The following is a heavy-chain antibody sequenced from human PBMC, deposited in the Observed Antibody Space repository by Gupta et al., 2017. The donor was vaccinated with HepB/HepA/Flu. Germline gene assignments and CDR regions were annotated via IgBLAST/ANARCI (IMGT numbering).Heavy chain of an antibody. J-gene: IGHJ5*02. V-gene: IGHV4-39*02. CDR2: INSSGLT. CDR3: SREVIQPKAGNWIDP. Sequence: QLQESGPGLVKPAETLSLTCTVSGDSLSDSDYYWGWLRQSPGKGLEWIGNINSSGLTSYKPFGKRRVTISMDPVKNHFALKLRSVTVEDKAAFYCSREVIQPKAGNWIDPWGQVSPVPVSS. CDR1: GDSLSDSDYY. D-gene: IGHD5-18*01.